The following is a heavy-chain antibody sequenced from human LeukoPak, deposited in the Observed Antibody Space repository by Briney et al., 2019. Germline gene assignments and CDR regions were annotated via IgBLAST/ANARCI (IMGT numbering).Heavy chain of an antibody. Sequence: PSETMSLTCAVSGRSLSSGNWWSWVRQPPGKGLEWIREIYHSGSTNYNPSLKSRVTISVDKSKNQFSLKLSSVTAADTAVYYCARVVAAAGEFDYWGQGTLVTVSS. V-gene: IGHV4-4*02. CDR1: GRSLSSGNW. CDR3: ARVVAAAGEFDY. D-gene: IGHD6-13*01. CDR2: IYHSGST. J-gene: IGHJ4*02.